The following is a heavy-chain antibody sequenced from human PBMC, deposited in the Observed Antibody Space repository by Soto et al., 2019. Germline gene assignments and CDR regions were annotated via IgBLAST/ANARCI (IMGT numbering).Heavy chain of an antibody. CDR3: TRSAYMDV. CDR1: GFTFSSYS. Sequence: LRLSCAASGFTFSSYSMNWVRQAPGKGLEWVSYISSGSSTIYYADSVKGRFTISRDNAKNSLYLQMDSLRAEDTAVYYATRSAYMDVWGTGTTVTVSS. V-gene: IGHV3-48*01. CDR2: ISSGSSTI. J-gene: IGHJ6*03. D-gene: IGHD2-2*01.